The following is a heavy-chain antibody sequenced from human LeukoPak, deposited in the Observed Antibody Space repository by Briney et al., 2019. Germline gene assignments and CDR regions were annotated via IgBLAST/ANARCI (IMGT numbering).Heavy chain of an antibody. J-gene: IGHJ4*02. CDR2: IYDSGST. D-gene: IGHD3-22*01. Sequence: PSETLSLTCTVSGGSIRSSYYYWGWIRQPPGKGLEWIGSIYDSGSTYYNPSLKSRVTISIDTSKNQFSLKLSSVTAADTAVYYCARVSSQGQVVVGGFGYWGQGTLVTVSS. CDR1: GGSIRSSYYY. V-gene: IGHV4-39*01. CDR3: ARVSSQGQVVVGGFGY.